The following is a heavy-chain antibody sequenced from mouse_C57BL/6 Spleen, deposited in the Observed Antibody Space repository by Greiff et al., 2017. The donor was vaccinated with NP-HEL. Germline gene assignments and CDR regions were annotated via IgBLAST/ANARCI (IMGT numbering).Heavy chain of an antibody. J-gene: IGHJ2*01. CDR2: IDPENGDT. V-gene: IGHV14-4*01. CDR1: GFNIKDDY. Sequence: EVQLQQSGAELVRPGASVKLSCTASGFNIKDDYMHWVKQRPEQGLEWIGWIDPENGDTEYASKFQGKATITADTSSNTAYLQLSSLTSEDTAVYYCYYSNYVDYWGQGTTLTVSS. CDR3: YYSNYVDY. D-gene: IGHD2-5*01.